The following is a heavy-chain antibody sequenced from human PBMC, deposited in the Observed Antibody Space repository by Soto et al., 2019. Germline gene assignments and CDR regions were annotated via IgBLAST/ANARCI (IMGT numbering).Heavy chain of an antibody. CDR1: GFPLSTSGVA. CDR3: AHLRYDIMNGYLARIDS. Sequence: QITLKESGPTLWKPTQTLTLTCTFSGFPLSTSGVAVHWSRPPPGQALEWLAPSYWDDDKRYIPSLKSSLTITKDPPKSQVVLTMTNMDPVDTATYYWAHLRYDIMNGYLARIDSCGQGNLVTVSS. D-gene: IGHD3-9*01. CDR2: SYWDDDK. J-gene: IGHJ4*02. V-gene: IGHV2-5*02.